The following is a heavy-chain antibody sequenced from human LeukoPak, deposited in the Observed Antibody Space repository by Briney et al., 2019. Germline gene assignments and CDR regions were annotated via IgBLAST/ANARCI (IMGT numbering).Heavy chain of an antibody. CDR2: INHSGST. CDR1: GGSFSGYY. Sequence: PSETLSLTCAVYGGSFSGYYWSWIRQPPGKGLEWIGEINHSGSTNYNPSLKSRVTISVDTSKNQFSLKLSSVTAADTAVYYCARRNVRWLRFGYYDYWGQGTLVTVSS. D-gene: IGHD5-12*01. CDR3: ARRNVRWLRFGYYDY. J-gene: IGHJ4*02. V-gene: IGHV4-34*01.